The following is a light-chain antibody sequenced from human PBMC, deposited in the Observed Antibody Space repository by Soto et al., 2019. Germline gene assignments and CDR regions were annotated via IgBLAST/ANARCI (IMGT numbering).Light chain of an antibody. CDR1: SSDVGGYNY. V-gene: IGLV2-14*01. J-gene: IGLJ2*01. CDR3: SSCTSSSTYVV. Sequence: QSALTQPASVSGSPGQSITISYTGTSSDVGGYNYVSWYQQHPGKAPKLMIYDVSNRPSGVSNRFSGSKSGNTASLTISGLQAEDEADYYCSSCTSSSTYVVFGGGTKVTVL. CDR2: DVS.